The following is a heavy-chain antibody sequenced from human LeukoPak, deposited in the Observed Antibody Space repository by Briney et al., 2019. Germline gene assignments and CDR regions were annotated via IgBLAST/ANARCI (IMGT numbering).Heavy chain of an antibody. CDR3: AKDHAGATLHHYYYYMDV. J-gene: IGHJ6*03. D-gene: IGHD1-26*01. CDR2: ISGSGGST. CDR1: GFTFSSYA. V-gene: IGHV3-23*01. Sequence: GGSLRLSCAASGFTFSSYAMSWVRQAPGKGLEGVSAISGSGGSTYYADSVKGRFTISRDNSKNTLYLQMNSLRAEDTAVYYCAKDHAGATLHHYYYYMDVWGKGTTVTVSS.